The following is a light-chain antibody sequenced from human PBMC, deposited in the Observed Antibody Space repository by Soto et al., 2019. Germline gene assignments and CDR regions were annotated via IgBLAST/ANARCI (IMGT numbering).Light chain of an antibody. CDR3: QQYYSTPQT. CDR1: QSVLYSSNNKNY. J-gene: IGKJ1*01. CDR2: WAS. V-gene: IGKV4-1*01. Sequence: DIVMTQSPDSLAVSLGERATINFKSSQSVLYSSNNKNYLAWYQQKPGQPPKLLIYWASTRESGVPDRFSGSGSGTDFTLTISSLQAGDVAVYFCQQYYSTPQTFGQGTKVDIK.